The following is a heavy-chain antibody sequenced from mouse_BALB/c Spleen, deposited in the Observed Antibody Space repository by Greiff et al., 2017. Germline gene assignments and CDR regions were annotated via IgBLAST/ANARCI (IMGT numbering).Heavy chain of an antibody. CDR1: GFTFSSYA. Sequence: EVMLVESGGGLVKPGGSLKLSCAASGFTFSSYAMSWVRQTPEKRLEWVATISSGGSYTYYPDSVKGRFTISRDNAKNTLYLQMSSLRSEDTAMYYCARGEIYDGYFLDYWGQGTTLTVSS. CDR3: ARGEIYDGYFLDY. CDR2: ISSGGSYT. J-gene: IGHJ2*01. D-gene: IGHD2-3*01. V-gene: IGHV5-9-1*01.